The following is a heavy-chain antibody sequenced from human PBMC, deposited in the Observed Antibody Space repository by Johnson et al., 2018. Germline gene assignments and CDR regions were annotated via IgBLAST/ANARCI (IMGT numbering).Heavy chain of an antibody. J-gene: IGHJ6*02. CDR3: ARGGYSGYDSPIYGMDV. D-gene: IGHD5-12*01. V-gene: IGHV3-48*04. CDR2: ISSSGSTI. Sequence: VRLVQSGGGLVQPGGSLRLSCAASGFTFSSYSMNWVRQAPGKGLEWVSYISSSGSTIYYADSVKGRFPISRDNAKNSLYLQMNSLRAEDTAVYYCARGGYSGYDSPIYGMDVWGQGTTVTVSS. CDR1: GFTFSSYS.